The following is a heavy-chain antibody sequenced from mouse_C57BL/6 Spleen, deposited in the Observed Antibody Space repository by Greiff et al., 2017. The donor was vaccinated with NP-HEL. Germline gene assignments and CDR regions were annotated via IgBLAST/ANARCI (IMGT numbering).Heavy chain of an antibody. J-gene: IGHJ2*01. CDR2: ISSGSSTI. CDR3: ARPGVYYGNFLDY. V-gene: IGHV5-17*01. CDR1: GFTFSDYG. D-gene: IGHD2-1*01. Sequence: EVKLMESGGGLVKPGGSLKLSCAASGFTFSDYGMHWVRQAPEKGLEWVAYISSGSSTIYYADTVKGRFTISRDNAKNTLFLQMTSLRSEDTAMYYCARPGVYYGNFLDYWGQGTTLTVSS.